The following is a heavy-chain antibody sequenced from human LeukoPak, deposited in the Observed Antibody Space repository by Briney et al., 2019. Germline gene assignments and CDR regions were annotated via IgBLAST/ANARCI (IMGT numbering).Heavy chain of an antibody. CDR2: ISGSGGST. V-gene: IGHV3-23*01. J-gene: IGHJ5*02. Sequence: PGGSLRLSCAASGFTFSSYAMSWVRQAPGKGLEWVSAISGSGGSTYYADSVKGRFTISRDNSKNTLYLQMNSLRAEDTAVYYCAKFLQNWYSSSWYPTGWFDPWGQGTLVTVSS. CDR3: AKFLQNWYSSSWYPTGWFDP. D-gene: IGHD6-13*01. CDR1: GFTFSSYA.